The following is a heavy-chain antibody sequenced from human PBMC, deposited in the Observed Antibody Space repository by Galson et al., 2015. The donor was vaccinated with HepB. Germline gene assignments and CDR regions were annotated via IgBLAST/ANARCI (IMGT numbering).Heavy chain of an antibody. CDR2: INAGNGNI. D-gene: IGHD5-12*01. J-gene: IGHJ6*02. Sequence: SVKVSCKASGYTFTSYAMHWVRQAPGQRLEWTGWINAGNGNIKYTQTFQGRLTITRDTSASIAYMELSSLRSEDTAVYYCARDGYSAYEGYYGMDVWGQGTTVTVSS. V-gene: IGHV1-3*01. CDR3: ARDGYSAYEGYYGMDV. CDR1: GYTFTSYA.